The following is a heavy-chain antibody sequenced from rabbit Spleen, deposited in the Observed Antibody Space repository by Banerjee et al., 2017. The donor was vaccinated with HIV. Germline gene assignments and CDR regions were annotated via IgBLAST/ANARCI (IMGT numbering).Heavy chain of an antibody. CDR1: GFDFSRYY. D-gene: IGHD4-1*01. V-gene: IGHV1S7*01. CDR3: VREVAGKFNL. J-gene: IGHJ4*01. Sequence: QQLVESGGGLVQPGGSLKLSCKASGFDFSRYYMSWVRQAPGKGLEWIGDIDPIFGIAVYASWVNGRFTISSHNAQKTLYLQLNSLTAADTATYFCVREVAGKFNLWGQGTLVTVS. CDR2: IDPIFGIA.